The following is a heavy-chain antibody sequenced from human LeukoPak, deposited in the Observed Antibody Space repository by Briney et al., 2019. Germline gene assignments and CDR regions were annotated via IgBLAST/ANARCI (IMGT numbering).Heavy chain of an antibody. D-gene: IGHD2-2*01. Sequence: SETLSLTCAVYGGSFSGYYWSWIRQPPGKGLEWIGEINHSVSTNYNPSLKSRVTISVDTSKNQFSLKLSSVTAADTVVYYCAREGCSSTSCYRLGYWGQGTLVTVSS. CDR1: GGSFSGYY. J-gene: IGHJ4*02. CDR2: INHSVST. CDR3: AREGCSSTSCYRLGY. V-gene: IGHV4-34*01.